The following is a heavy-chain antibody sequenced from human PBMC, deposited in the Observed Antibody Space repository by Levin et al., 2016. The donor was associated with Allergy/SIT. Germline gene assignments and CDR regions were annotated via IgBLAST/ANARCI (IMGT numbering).Heavy chain of an antibody. J-gene: IGHJ5*02. Sequence: SETLSLTCAVSSGSFSDDYWSWIRQPPGKGLEWIGEINHSGSTNYSPSLKSRVTISVDTSKNQLSLKVRSVTAADTAVYYCARGKRGNWNYHSWWFDPWGQGTLVTVS. CDR2: INHSGST. CDR1: SGSFSDDY. D-gene: IGHD1-7*01. V-gene: IGHV4-34*01. CDR3: ARGKRGNWNYHSWWFDP.